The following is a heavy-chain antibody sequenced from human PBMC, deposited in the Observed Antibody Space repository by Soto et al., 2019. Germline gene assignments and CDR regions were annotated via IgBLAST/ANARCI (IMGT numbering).Heavy chain of an antibody. V-gene: IGHV3-74*01. J-gene: IGHJ4*02. CDR3: ARGPTGWFGYDY. CDR1: GFTFSSSW. D-gene: IGHD3-10*01. Sequence: DVQLVESGGGLVQPGGSLRLSCAASGFTFSSSWMHWVRQAPGKGLVWVSRINSGASTTNYADSVKGRFTISRDNAKNTLYLHMDSLTADDRAVYYCARGPTGWFGYDYWGQGTLVTVSS. CDR2: INSGASTT.